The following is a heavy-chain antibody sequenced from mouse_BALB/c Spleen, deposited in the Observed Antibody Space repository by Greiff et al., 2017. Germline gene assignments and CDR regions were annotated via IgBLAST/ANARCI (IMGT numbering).Heavy chain of an antibody. Sequence: LQESGAELVRPGTSVKVSCKASGYAFTNYLIEWVKQRPGQGLEWIGVINPGSGGTNYNEKFKGKATLTADKSSSTAYMQLSSLTSDDSAVYFCARGGLRPYAMDYWGQGTSVTVSS. CDR1: GYAFTNYL. CDR2: INPGSGGT. V-gene: IGHV1-54*01. D-gene: IGHD1-2*01. J-gene: IGHJ4*01. CDR3: ARGGLRPYAMDY.